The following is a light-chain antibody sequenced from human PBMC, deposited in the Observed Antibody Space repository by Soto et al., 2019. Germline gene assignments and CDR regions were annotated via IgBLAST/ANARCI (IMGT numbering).Light chain of an antibody. CDR3: QQYDNLPFT. CDR2: NAS. CDR1: QDISNY. Sequence: DIQMTQSPSSLSASVGDRVTITCQASQDISNYLNWYQHKPGKAPKLLIYNASNLETGVPSRFSGSGSGTDFTFTISSLQPEDIATYYCQQYDNLPFTFGPGTKVDIK. V-gene: IGKV1-33*01. J-gene: IGKJ3*01.